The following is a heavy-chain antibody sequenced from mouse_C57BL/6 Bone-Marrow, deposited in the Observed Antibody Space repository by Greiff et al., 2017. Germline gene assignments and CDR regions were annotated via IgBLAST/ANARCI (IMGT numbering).Heavy chain of an antibody. CDR3: ARQRTGGNYTSYFDY. D-gene: IGHD2-1*01. V-gene: IGHV1-72*01. CDR2: IDPNSGGT. J-gene: IGHJ2*01. Sequence: QVQLQQPGAELVKPGASVKLSCKASGYTFTSYWMHWVKQRPGRGLEWIGRIDPNSGGTKYNEKFKSKATLTVDKPSSTAYMQLSSLTSEDSAVYYCARQRTGGNYTSYFDYWGQGTTLTVSS. CDR1: GYTFTSYW.